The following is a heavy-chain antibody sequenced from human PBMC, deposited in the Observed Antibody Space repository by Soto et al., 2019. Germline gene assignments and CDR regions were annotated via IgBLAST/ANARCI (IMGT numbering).Heavy chain of an antibody. J-gene: IGHJ6*02. CDR1: GGTFSSYA. V-gene: IGHV1-69*06. Sequence: SVKVSCKASGGTFSSYAISWVRQAPGQGLEWMGGIIPIFGTANYAQKLQGRVTITADKSTSTAYMELSSLRSEDTAVYYCARVRYYSNFDYYYYGMDVWGQGTTVTVSS. D-gene: IGHD4-4*01. CDR3: ARVRYYSNFDYYYYGMDV. CDR2: IIPIFGTA.